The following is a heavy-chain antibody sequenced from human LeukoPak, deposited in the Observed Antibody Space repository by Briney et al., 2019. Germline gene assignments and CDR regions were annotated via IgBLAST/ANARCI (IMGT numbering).Heavy chain of an antibody. CDR2: ITGSGGST. J-gene: IGHJ4*02. CDR3: PKGHIDSRYLYFDY. CDR1: GFTFTNYA. D-gene: IGHD2-15*01. V-gene: IGHV3-23*01. Sequence: GGSLRLSCAAPGFTFTNYAMSWVRQAPGKGLEWVSAITGSGGSTFYADSVKGRFTISTDNSKNTLYLQMNSLRAEDTAVYFCPKGHIDSRYLYFDYWGQGTLVTVSP.